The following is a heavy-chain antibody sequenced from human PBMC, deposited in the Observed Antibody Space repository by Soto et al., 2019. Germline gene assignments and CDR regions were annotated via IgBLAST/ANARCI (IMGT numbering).Heavy chain of an antibody. CDR3: ARAKSLEYNWFDT. J-gene: IGHJ5*02. CDR2: ISSTSATI. V-gene: IGHV3-48*01. CDR1: GFTFSSYS. Sequence: GGSLRLSCTASGFTFSSYSINWFRQAPGQGLEWISYISSTSATIYYAESVRGRFTVSRDNAKNSVYLQMNSLRAEDTAVYFCARAKSLEYNWFDTWGQGTPVTVS.